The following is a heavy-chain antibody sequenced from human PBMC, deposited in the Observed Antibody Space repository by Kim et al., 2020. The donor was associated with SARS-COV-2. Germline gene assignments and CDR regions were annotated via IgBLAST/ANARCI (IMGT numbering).Heavy chain of an antibody. CDR2: IYSDGSST. Sequence: GGSLRLSCAASGFTFSRHAMSWVRQAPGKGLEWVSVIYSDGSSTYFADSVKGRFTISRDNSKNTLYLQMNSLRAEDTAVYYCAKDRFGSSSWTLDYWGQGTLGTVSS. J-gene: IGHJ4*02. CDR3: AKDRFGSSSWTLDY. CDR1: GFTFSRHA. D-gene: IGHD6-13*01. V-gene: IGHV3-23*03.